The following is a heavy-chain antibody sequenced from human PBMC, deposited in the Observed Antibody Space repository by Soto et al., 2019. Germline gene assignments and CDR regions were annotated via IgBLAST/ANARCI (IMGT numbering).Heavy chain of an antibody. V-gene: IGHV1-18*04. Sequence: AAVKVSCKASGYTYTSYGMSWVRQAPGQGLEWMGWISAYNGNTNYAQKLQGRVTMTTDTSTSTAYMELRSLRSDDTAVYYCARDLARSSWYPFDYWGQGTLVTVSS. CDR3: ARDLARSSWYPFDY. D-gene: IGHD6-13*01. J-gene: IGHJ4*02. CDR2: ISAYNGNT. CDR1: GYTYTSYG.